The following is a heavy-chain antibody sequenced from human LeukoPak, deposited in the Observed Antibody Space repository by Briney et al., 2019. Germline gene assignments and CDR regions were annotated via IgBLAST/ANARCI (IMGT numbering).Heavy chain of an antibody. CDR1: GGSISSGGYY. Sequence: SSETLSLTCTVSGGSISSGGYYWSWIRQPPGKGLEWIGYIYHSGSTYYNPSLKSRVTISVDRSKNQFSLKLSSVTAADTAVYYCARGKWLRPFDYWGQGTLVTVSS. J-gene: IGHJ4*02. D-gene: IGHD5-12*01. CDR3: ARGKWLRPFDY. CDR2: IYHSGST. V-gene: IGHV4-30-2*01.